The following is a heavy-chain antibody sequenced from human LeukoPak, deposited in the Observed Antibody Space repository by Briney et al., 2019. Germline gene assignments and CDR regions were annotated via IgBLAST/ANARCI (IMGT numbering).Heavy chain of an antibody. D-gene: IGHD6-19*01. Sequence: GGSLRLSCAASGFTFSSYWMSWVRQAPGKGLEWVANIKQDGSEKYYVDSVKGRFTISRDNAKNSLYLQMNSLRAEDTAVYYCAREMRTDFIAVAGNDYWGQGTLVTISS. J-gene: IGHJ4*02. CDR2: IKQDGSEK. CDR1: GFTFSSYW. V-gene: IGHV3-7*01. CDR3: AREMRTDFIAVAGNDY.